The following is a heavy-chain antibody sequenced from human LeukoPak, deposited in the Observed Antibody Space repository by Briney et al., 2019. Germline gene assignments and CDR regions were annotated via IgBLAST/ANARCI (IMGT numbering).Heavy chain of an antibody. Sequence: ASVKVSCKASGYTFTNYDINWVRQATGQGLEWMGWINPNSGGTNYAQKFQGRVTMTRNTSISTAYMELSSLRSEDTAVYYCARAYGSSCKDYWGQGTLVTVSS. CDR2: INPNSGGT. CDR1: GYTFTNYD. CDR3: ARAYGSSCKDY. D-gene: IGHD6-13*01. J-gene: IGHJ4*02. V-gene: IGHV1-8*01.